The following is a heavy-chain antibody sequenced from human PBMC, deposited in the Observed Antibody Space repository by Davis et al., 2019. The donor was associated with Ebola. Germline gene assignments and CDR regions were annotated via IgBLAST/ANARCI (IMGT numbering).Heavy chain of an antibody. Sequence: GESLKISCAASGFTFSSFGMHWVRQAPGKGLEWVASISIDGSVEYFADSVKGRFTISRDNSKNTLYLQMNGLRVEDTAIYYCAKDTSNIWFDIWGQGTMVTVSS. V-gene: IGHV3-30*18. J-gene: IGHJ3*02. CDR3: AKDTSNIWFDI. CDR2: ISIDGSVE. D-gene: IGHD1-26*01. CDR1: GFTFSSFG.